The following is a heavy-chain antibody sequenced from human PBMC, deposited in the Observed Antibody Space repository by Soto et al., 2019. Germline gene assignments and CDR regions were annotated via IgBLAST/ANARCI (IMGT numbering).Heavy chain of an antibody. CDR1: GDSISRDGYS. J-gene: IGHJ4*01. V-gene: IGHV4-30-2*01. CDR2: IYHSGAT. Sequence: QVQLQESGSGLVKPSQTLVLTCTVSGDSISRDGYSWIWLRPPPGKGLEWVGYIYHSGATYYNPSLKSRVTTSVDKSKNQCSMRLDSVTASDTAGYYCAREMSYYFDSWGHGTLVTVSS. CDR3: AREMSYYFDS.